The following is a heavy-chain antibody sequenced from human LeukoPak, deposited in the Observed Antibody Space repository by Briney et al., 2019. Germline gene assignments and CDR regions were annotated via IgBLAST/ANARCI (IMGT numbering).Heavy chain of an antibody. D-gene: IGHD3-10*01. V-gene: IGHV1-69*13. Sequence: SVQFPCWASAGTFSSYAISWVRQPPGQGLLWMGGIIPIFGTANYTQKFQGRVTITADESTSTAYMELSSLRSEDTAVYYCAREMYYYGSGSQTTYYYYGMDVGGQGTTVTVSS. CDR3: AREMYYYGSGSQTTYYYYGMDV. CDR2: IIPIFGTA. J-gene: IGHJ6*02. CDR1: AGTFSSYA.